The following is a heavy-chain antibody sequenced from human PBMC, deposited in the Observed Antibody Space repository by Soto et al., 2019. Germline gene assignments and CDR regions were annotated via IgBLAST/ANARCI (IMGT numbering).Heavy chain of an antibody. CDR3: ARATMVRGVIKTSQSRLLNWFDP. Sequence: QVQLQESGPGLVKPSETLSLTCTVSGGSISSYYWSWIRQPPGKGLEWIGYIYYSGSTNYNPSLKSRVTISVDTSKNQFSLKLSSVTAADTAVYYCARATMVRGVIKTSQSRLLNWFDPWGQGTLVTVSS. CDR2: IYYSGST. J-gene: IGHJ5*02. D-gene: IGHD3-10*01. CDR1: GGSISSYY. V-gene: IGHV4-59*01.